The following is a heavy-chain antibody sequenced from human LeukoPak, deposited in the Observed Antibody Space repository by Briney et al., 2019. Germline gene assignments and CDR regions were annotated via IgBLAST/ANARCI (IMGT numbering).Heavy chain of an antibody. CDR2: INHSGST. V-gene: IGHV4-34*01. CDR1: GGSFSGYF. D-gene: IGHD6-19*01. CDR3: ARGQSSGWPYYFDY. Sequence: SETLSLTCAVCGGSFSGYFWSWIRQPPGKGLEWIGEINHSGSTNYNPSLKSRVTISVDTSKNQFSLKLSSVTAADTAVYYCARGQSSGWPYYFDYWGQGTLVTASS. J-gene: IGHJ4*02.